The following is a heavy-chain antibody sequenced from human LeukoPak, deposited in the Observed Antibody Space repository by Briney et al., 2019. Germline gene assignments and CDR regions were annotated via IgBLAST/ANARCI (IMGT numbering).Heavy chain of an antibody. CDR1: GFTFSSYS. CDR3: ASIFCSGGSCPRGYFQH. J-gene: IGHJ1*01. D-gene: IGHD2-15*01. Sequence: GGSLRLSCAASGFTFSSYSMNWVRQAPGKGLEWVSSISSSSSYIYYADSVKGRFTISRDNAKNSLYLQMNSLRAEDTAVYYCASIFCSGGSCPRGYFQHWGQGTPVTVSS. V-gene: IGHV3-21*01. CDR2: ISSSSSYI.